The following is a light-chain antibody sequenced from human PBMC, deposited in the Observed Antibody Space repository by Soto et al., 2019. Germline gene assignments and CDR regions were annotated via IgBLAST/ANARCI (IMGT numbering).Light chain of an antibody. CDR3: CSYAGSSTFV. J-gene: IGLJ1*01. Sequence: LTQPASVSGSPGQSITISCTGTSSYFGTYNLVSWYQHHPGKAPKLLIYEATKRPPGVSDRFSGSKSGYTASLTISGLQAEDGADYYCCSYAGSSTFVFETGTKVTVL. V-gene: IGLV2-23*01. CDR1: SSYFGTYNL. CDR2: EAT.